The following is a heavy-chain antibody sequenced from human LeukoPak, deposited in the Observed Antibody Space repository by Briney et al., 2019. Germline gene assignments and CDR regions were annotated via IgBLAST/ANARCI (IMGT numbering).Heavy chain of an antibody. Sequence: ASVKVSCKASGGTFSSYAISWVRQAPGQGLKWMGRIIPIFGTANYAQKFQGRVTITTDESTSTAYMELSSLRSEDTAVYYCARARYYYDSSGYGLDYWGQGTLVTVSS. CDR1: GGTFSSYA. D-gene: IGHD3-22*01. CDR3: ARARYYYDSSGYGLDY. J-gene: IGHJ4*02. CDR2: IIPIFGTA. V-gene: IGHV1-69*05.